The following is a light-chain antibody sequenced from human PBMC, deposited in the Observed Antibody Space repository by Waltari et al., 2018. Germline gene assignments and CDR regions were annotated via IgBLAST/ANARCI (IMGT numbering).Light chain of an antibody. CDR2: WAS. Sequence: DIVMTQSPDSLALSVGERASINCKSSQSVLYWSNNKNYLAWYQQKPGQPPKLLIYWASTRDSVVPDRFSGSGSGSDFTLTISSLQAEDVAVYYCQQYYTTPFTFGPGTKVAIK. CDR1: QSVLYWSNNKNY. V-gene: IGKV4-1*01. CDR3: QQYYTTPFT. J-gene: IGKJ3*01.